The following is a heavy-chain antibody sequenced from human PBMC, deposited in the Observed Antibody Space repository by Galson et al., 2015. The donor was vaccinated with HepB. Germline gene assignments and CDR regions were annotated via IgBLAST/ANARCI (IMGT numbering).Heavy chain of an antibody. D-gene: IGHD3-10*01. CDR2: IYRDDDK. Sequence: PALVKPTQTLTLTCTFSGFSLRTSGVGVGWIRQSPGKALEWLALIYRDDDKRFSPSLKSRLTITKDTSKNQVVLTMTNMDPVDTATYYCAHKRHFTMPFDPWGQGTLVTVSS. CDR3: AHKRHFTMPFDP. CDR1: GFSLRTSGVG. V-gene: IGHV2-5*02. J-gene: IGHJ5*02.